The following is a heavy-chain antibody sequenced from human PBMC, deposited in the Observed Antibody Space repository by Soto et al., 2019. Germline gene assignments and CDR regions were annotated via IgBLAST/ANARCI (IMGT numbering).Heavy chain of an antibody. CDR3: ASQGLYYYGLDV. J-gene: IGHJ6*02. CDR2: INNDGSTT. Sequence: PGGSLRLSCAASGFPFSTYWMHWVRQAPGKGPVWVSRINNDGSTTRYADSVKGRFTISRDNAKNTLYLQMNSLRAEDTAVYYCASQGLYYYGLDVWGQGTTVTVPS. CDR1: GFPFSTYW. V-gene: IGHV3-74*01.